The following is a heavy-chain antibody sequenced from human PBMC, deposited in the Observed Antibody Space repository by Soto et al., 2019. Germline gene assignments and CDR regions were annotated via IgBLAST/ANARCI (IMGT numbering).Heavy chain of an antibody. CDR2: ISSTTNYI. J-gene: IGHJ4*02. CDR1: GFTFTRYS. V-gene: IGHV3-21*01. CDR3: ARGSEDLTSNFDY. Sequence: GGSLRLSCAASGFTFTRYSMNWVRQAPGKGLEWVSSISSTTNYIYYADSMKGRFTVSRDNAKNSVYLEMNSLSAEDTAVYYCARGSEDLTSNFDYWGQGTLVTVSS.